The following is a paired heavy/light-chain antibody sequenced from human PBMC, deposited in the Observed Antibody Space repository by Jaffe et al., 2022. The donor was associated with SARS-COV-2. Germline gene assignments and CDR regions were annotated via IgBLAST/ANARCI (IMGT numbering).Heavy chain of an antibody. CDR1: GFTFSSYS. CDR2: ISPSGDST. J-gene: IGHJ4*02. D-gene: IGHD3-10*01. CDR3: ARNFRGPHDY. Sequence: EVQLLESGGGLVQPGGSLRLSCAAPGFTFSSYSMSWVRQASGKGLEWVSAISPSGDSTYYADSVKGRFTISRDNSKNTLYLQMNSLRAEDTAVYYCARNFRGPHDYWGQGTLVTVSS. V-gene: IGHV3-23*01.
Light chain of an antibody. CDR3: CSYAGSYRV. V-gene: IGLV2-11*01. CDR2: DVN. CDR1: SSDVGGYNY. Sequence: QSALTQPRSVSGSPGQSVTISCTGTSSDVGGYNYVSWYQQHPGKAPKFIIYDVNKRPSGVPDRFSGSKSGNTASLTISGLQAEDEADYYCCSYAGSYRVFGGGTKLTVL. J-gene: IGLJ2*01.